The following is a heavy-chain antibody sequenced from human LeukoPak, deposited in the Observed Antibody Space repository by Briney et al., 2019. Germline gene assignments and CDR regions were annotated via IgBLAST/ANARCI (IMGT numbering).Heavy chain of an antibody. CDR1: GFTFNSHN. Sequence: PGGSLRLSCSASGFTFNSHNMNWVRQAPGKGLEWVAYITSTSRSIYYADSVKGRFTISRDNAKNSLYLEMSSLRAEDTAVYYCARCSGHDPGYYYYYLDVWGKGTTVTVSS. CDR2: ITSTSRSI. CDR3: ARCSGHDPGYYYYYLDV. V-gene: IGHV3-48*01. D-gene: IGHD5-12*01. J-gene: IGHJ6*03.